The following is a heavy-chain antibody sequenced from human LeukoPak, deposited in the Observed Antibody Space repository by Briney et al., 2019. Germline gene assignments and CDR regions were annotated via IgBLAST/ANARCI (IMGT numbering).Heavy chain of an antibody. Sequence: GASVKVSCKASGYTFTGYYMHWVRQAPGQGLEWMGRINPNSGGTNYAQKFQGRVTMTRDTSISTAYMELSRLRSDDMAVYYCARPRRGSSWYDYWGQGTLVTVSS. CDR2: INPNSGGT. CDR1: GYTFTGYY. D-gene: IGHD6-13*01. CDR3: ARPRRGSSWYDY. V-gene: IGHV1-2*06. J-gene: IGHJ4*02.